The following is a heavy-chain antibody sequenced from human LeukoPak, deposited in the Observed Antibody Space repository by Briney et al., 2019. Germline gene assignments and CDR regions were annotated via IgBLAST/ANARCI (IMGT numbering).Heavy chain of an antibody. J-gene: IGHJ4*02. D-gene: IGHD3-3*01. CDR3: ARSYYDFWSGSSHFDY. CDR2: IYYSGST. Sequence: PSETMSLTCTVSGGSISSYYWSWIRQPPEKGLEWIGYIYYSGSTNYNPSLKSRVTISVDTSKNQFSPKLSSVTAADTAVYYCARSYYDFWSGSSHFDYWGQGTLVTVSS. CDR1: GGSISSYY. V-gene: IGHV4-59*01.